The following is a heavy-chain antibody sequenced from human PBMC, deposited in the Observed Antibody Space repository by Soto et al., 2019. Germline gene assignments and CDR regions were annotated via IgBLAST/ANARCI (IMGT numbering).Heavy chain of an antibody. D-gene: IGHD3-10*01. J-gene: IGHJ4*02. Sequence: GASVKVSCKASGGTFSSYAISRVRQAPGQGLEWMGGIIPIFGTANYAQKFQGRVTITADESTSTAYMELSSLRSEDTAVYYCASSYYGSGSYYKAPESFDYWGQGTLVTVSS. CDR3: ASSYYGSGSYYKAPESFDY. CDR2: IIPIFGTA. V-gene: IGHV1-69*13. CDR1: GGTFSSYA.